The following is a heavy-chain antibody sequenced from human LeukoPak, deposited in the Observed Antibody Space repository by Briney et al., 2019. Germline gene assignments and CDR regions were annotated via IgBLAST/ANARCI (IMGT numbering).Heavy chain of an antibody. V-gene: IGHV4-34*01. Sequence: PSETLSLTCAVYGGSFSGYYWSWIRQPPGKGLEWIGEINHSGSTHYNPSLKSRVTISVDTSKNQFSLKLSSVTAADTAVYYCARGKGGRSDSSGYYPNWGQGTLVTVSS. CDR1: GGSFSGYY. D-gene: IGHD3-22*01. J-gene: IGHJ4*02. CDR3: ARGKGGRSDSSGYYPN. CDR2: INHSGST.